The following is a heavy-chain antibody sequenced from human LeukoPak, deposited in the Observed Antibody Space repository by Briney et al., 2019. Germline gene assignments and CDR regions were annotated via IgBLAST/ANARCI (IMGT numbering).Heavy chain of an antibody. CDR1: GYSISTGDY. J-gene: IGHJ4*02. D-gene: IGHD3-10*01. CDR2: IYFSGIT. V-gene: IGHV4-38-2*01. CDR3: ARLTSSNRGLMITHDY. Sequence: SETLSLTCDVSGYSISTGDYWDWIRQPPGKGLEWIGSIYFSGITYYNPSLKSRVTISADMSENQFSLRLSSVTAADSAVYYCARLTSSNRGLMITHDYWGQGTLVSVCS.